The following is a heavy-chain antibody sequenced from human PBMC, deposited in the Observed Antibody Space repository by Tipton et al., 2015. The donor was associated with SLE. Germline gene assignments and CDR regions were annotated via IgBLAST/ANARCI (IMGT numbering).Heavy chain of an antibody. J-gene: IGHJ4*02. CDR2: TRKKGNSYST. D-gene: IGHD7-27*01. V-gene: IGHV3-72*01. CDR3: ARDNWGSYDY. CDR1: GFIFSDYA. Sequence: SLRLSCTGSGFIFSDYAMTWVRQAPGKGLEWVGHTRKKGNSYSTQYAASVQGRFTISRDDSKNLTYLQMNSLRTEDTAVYFCARDNWGSYDYWGQGTLVTVSS.